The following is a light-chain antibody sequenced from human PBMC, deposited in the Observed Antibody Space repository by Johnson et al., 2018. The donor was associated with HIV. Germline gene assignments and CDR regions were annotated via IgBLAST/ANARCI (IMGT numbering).Light chain of an antibody. CDR2: DNN. CDR3: GTWDSSLSAHV. J-gene: IGLJ1*01. V-gene: IGLV1-51*01. CDR1: SSNIGNNY. Sequence: QSVLTQPPSVSAAPGQKVTISCSGSSSNIGNNYVSWYQQLPGTAPKLLIYDNNKRPSGIPDRFSGSKSGTSATLGITGLQTGAEADYYCGTWDSSLSAHVFGTGTKVTVL.